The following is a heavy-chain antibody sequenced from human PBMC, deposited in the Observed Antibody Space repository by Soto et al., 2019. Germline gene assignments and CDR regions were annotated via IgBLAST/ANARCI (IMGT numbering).Heavy chain of an antibody. Sequence: GGSLRLSCAASGFTFSTYAMNWVRQAPGKGLEWVSGISGSGDSTYYTDSVKGRFTVSRDNSKNTLYLQMNSLRAEDTAVFYCAKERSSGWSFDDWGQGTLVTVSS. D-gene: IGHD6-19*01. V-gene: IGHV3-23*01. J-gene: IGHJ4*02. CDR2: ISGSGDST. CDR1: GFTFSTYA. CDR3: AKERSSGWSFDD.